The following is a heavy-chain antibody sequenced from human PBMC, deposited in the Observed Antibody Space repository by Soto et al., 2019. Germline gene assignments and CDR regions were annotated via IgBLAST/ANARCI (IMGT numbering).Heavy chain of an antibody. CDR3: ARDIQGGTGTDY. V-gene: IGHV3-11*06. D-gene: IGHD3-9*01. Sequence: QVQLVESGGGLVKPGGSLRLSCAASGFTFSDYYMSWIRQAPGKGLEWVSYISSSSSYTNYVDSVKGRFTISRDNAKNSLYLQMNSLRAEDTAVYYCARDIQGGTGTDYWGQGTLVTVSS. J-gene: IGHJ4*02. CDR2: ISSSSSYT. CDR1: GFTFSDYY.